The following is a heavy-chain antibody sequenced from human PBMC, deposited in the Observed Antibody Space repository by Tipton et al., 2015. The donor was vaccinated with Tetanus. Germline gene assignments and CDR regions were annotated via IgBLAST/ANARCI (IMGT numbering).Heavy chain of an antibody. CDR3: ARGSAQYYNDHSLTY. CDR2: IYYTGNT. Sequence: TLSLTCTVSGGSIRSGGFYWSWIRQHPVKGLEWIGYIYYTGNTYYNPSLKSRVTISVDTSKNQFSLKLSSVTAADTAVYYCARGSAQYYNDHSLTYWGQGTLVTVSS. D-gene: IGHD5-24*01. V-gene: IGHV4-31*03. CDR1: GGSIRSGGFY. J-gene: IGHJ4*02.